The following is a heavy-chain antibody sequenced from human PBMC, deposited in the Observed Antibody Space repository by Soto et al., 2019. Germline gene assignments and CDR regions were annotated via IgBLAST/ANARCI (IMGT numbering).Heavy chain of an antibody. CDR2: ISSSSSYI. Sequence: GGSLRLSCAASGFTFSSYSMNWVRQAPGKGLEWVSSISSSSSYIYYADSVKGRFTISRDNAKNSLYLQMNSLRAEDTAVYYCARGLVVALDAFDIWGQGTMVTVSS. V-gene: IGHV3-21*01. CDR1: GFTFSSYS. J-gene: IGHJ3*02. D-gene: IGHD6-19*01. CDR3: ARGLVVALDAFDI.